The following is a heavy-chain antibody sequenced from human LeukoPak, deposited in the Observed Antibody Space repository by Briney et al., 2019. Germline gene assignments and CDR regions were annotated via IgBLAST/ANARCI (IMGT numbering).Heavy chain of an antibody. J-gene: IGHJ4*02. V-gene: IGHV4-59*08. CDR2: IDYTGST. CDR3: ATLTTVVTPSYFDY. CDR1: GRSISSYL. Sequence: PSETLSLTCTVSGRSISSYLWSWIRQPPGKGLEWIGYIDYTGSTNYNPSLKSRVTISVDTSKNQFSLKLSSVTAADTAVYYCATLTTVVTPSYFDYWGQGTLVTVSS. D-gene: IGHD4-23*01.